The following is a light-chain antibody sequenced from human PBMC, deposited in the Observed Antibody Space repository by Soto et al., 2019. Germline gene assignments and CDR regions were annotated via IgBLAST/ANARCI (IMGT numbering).Light chain of an antibody. CDR2: AAS. J-gene: IGKJ5*01. CDR3: QQANSLPIT. Sequence: DIQMTQSASSVSASVGDRVTITCRASQDIGSWLAWYQQKPGKAPKLLIYAASSLQSEVPSRFSGNGSGTDFTLTISSLQPEDFATYYCQQANSLPITFGQGTRLEIK. V-gene: IGKV1-12*01. CDR1: QDIGSW.